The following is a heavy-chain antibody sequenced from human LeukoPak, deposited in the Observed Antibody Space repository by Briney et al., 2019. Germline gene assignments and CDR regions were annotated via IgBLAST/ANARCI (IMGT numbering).Heavy chain of an antibody. CDR1: GFTFSSYW. CDR2: INSDGSST. J-gene: IGHJ4*02. D-gene: IGHD3-10*01. V-gene: IGHV3-74*01. CDR3: ARAPYYYGSGRRYYFDY. Sequence: GGSLRLSCAASGFTFSSYWMHWVRQAPGKGLVWVSRINSDGSSTSYADSVKGRFTISRDNAKNTLYLQMNSLRAEDTAVYYCARAPYYYGSGRRYYFDYWGQGTLVTVSS.